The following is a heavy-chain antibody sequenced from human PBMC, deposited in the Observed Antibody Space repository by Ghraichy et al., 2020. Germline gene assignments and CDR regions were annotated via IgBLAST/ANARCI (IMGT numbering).Heavy chain of an antibody. CDR3: ARCSSGWSAAGY. CDR1: GFTFSSYW. D-gene: IGHD6-19*01. V-gene: IGHV3-74*01. J-gene: IGHJ4*02. CDR2: INSDGSST. Sequence: GGSLRLSCAASGFTFSSYWMHWVRQAPGKGLVWVSRINSDGSSTSYADSVKGRFTISRDNAKNTVYLQMNSLRVEDSAMYYCARCSSGWSAAGYWGQGTLVTVSS.